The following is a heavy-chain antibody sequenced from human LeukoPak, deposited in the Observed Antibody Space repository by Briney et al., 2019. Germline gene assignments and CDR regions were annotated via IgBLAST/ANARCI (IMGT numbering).Heavy chain of an antibody. CDR2: ISAGSGNT. J-gene: IGHJ4*02. CDR1: GYTFTSYA. V-gene: IGHV1-3*01. CDR3: ARDSGSGSNGY. D-gene: IGHD1-26*01. Sequence: GASVKVSCKASGYTFTSYAIHWVRQAPGQRLEWMGWISAGSGNTKYSQNFQGRVTFVSNTSATTAFMELSSLRSEDAAVYYCARDSGSGSNGYWGQGTLVTVSS.